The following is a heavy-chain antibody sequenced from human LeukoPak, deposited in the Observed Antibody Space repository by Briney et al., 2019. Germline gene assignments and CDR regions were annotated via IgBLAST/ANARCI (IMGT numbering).Heavy chain of an antibody. D-gene: IGHD2-15*01. J-gene: IGHJ4*02. CDR1: GFTFSSYS. CDR3: AKYSGGSSYYFDY. CDR2: ISSSSSTI. V-gene: IGHV3-48*01. Sequence: HTGGSLRLSCAASGFTFSSYSMNWVRQAPGKGLEWVSYISSSSSTIYYADSVKGRFTISRDNAKNSLYLQMNSLRAEDTAVYYCAKYSGGSSYYFDYWGQGTLVTVSS.